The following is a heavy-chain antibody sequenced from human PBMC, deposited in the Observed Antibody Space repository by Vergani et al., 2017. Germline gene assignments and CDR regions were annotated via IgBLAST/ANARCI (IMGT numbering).Heavy chain of an antibody. J-gene: IGHJ6*02. D-gene: IGHD3-10*01. CDR2: IYYSGST. Sequence: QVQLQESGPGLVKPSETLSLTCTVSGGSISSYYWSWIRQPPGKGLEWIGYIYYSGSTNYNPSLKSRVTISVDTSKNQFSLKLSSVTAADTAVYYCARDGSSYYYYYGMDVWGQGTTVTVSS. CDR1: GGSISSYY. CDR3: ARDGSSYYYYYGMDV. V-gene: IGHV4-59*01.